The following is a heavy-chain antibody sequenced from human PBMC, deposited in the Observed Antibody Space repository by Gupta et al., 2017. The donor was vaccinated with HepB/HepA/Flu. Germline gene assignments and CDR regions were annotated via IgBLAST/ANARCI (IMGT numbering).Heavy chain of an antibody. CDR3: AREGCSGGSCPFDS. J-gene: IGHJ4*02. Sequence: QVQLQESGPGLVKPSQTLSLTCTVSGGSISSGGYYWNWIRQHPGKGLEWIGCIYYSGSTYYNPSLKSRVTISVDTSKNQFSLKLSSVTAADTAVYYCAREGCSGGSCPFDSWGQGTLVTVSS. V-gene: IGHV4-31*03. D-gene: IGHD2-15*01. CDR2: IYYSGST. CDR1: GGSISSGGYY.